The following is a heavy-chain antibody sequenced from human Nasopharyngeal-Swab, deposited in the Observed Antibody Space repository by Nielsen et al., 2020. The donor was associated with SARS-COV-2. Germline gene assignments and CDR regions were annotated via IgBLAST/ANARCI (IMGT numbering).Heavy chain of an antibody. J-gene: IGHJ4*02. CDR3: AKDKGSYYNPLDY. D-gene: IGHD3-10*01. CDR2: ISYDGSNK. Sequence: GESLKISCAASGFTFSSYGMHWVRQAPGKGPEWVAVISYDGSNKYYADSVKGRFTISRDNSKNTLYLQMNSLRAEDTAVYYCAKDKGSYYNPLDYWGQGTLVTVSS. V-gene: IGHV3-30*18. CDR1: GFTFSSYG.